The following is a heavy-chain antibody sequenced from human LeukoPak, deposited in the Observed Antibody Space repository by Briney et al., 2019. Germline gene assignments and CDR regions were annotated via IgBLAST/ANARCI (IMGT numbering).Heavy chain of an antibody. CDR2: INPNSGGT. V-gene: IGHV1-2*02. CDR1: GYTFTGYY. CDR3: ARVFGGYDSSGFYYFDY. J-gene: IGHJ4*02. Sequence: ASVKVSCKASGYTFTGYYMHWVRQAPGQGLEWMGWINPNSGGTNYAQKLQGRVTMTRDTSISTAYMELSRLRSDDTAVYYCARVFGGYDSSGFYYFDYWGQGTLVTVSS. D-gene: IGHD3-22*01.